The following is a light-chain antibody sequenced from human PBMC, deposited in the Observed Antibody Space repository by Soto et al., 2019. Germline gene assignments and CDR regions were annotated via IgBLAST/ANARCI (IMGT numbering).Light chain of an antibody. CDR3: SSYTSRSNVV. Sequence: QSALTQPAAVSGSPGQSITISCTGTRSDVGGYNYVSWYQQHPGKAPKLMIYDVSNRPSGVSNRFSGSKSGNTASLTISGLKDEDEADYYCSSYTSRSNVVFGGGTKLTVL. CDR1: RSDVGGYNY. CDR2: DVS. V-gene: IGLV2-14*01. J-gene: IGLJ2*01.